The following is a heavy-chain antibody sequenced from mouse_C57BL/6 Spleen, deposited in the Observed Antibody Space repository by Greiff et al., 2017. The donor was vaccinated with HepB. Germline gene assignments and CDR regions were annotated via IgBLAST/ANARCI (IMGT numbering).Heavy chain of an antibody. CDR1: GYTFTDYY. V-gene: IGHV1-26*01. Sequence: EVQLQQSGPELVKPGASVKISCKASGYTFTDYYMNWVKQSHGKSLEWIGDINPNNGGTSYNQKFKGKATLTVDKSSSTAYMELRSLTSEDSAVYYCARDGRLYYSYAMDYWGQGTSVTVSS. CDR2: INPNNGGT. J-gene: IGHJ4*01. CDR3: ARDGRLYYSYAMDY. D-gene: IGHD2-1*01.